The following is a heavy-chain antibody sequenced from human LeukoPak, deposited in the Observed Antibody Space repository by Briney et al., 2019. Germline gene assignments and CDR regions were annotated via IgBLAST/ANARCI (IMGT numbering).Heavy chain of an antibody. CDR1: GSLSSYS. Sequence: SETLSLTCSVSGSLSSYSWSWIRQSPGKGLEWIGEINHSGRTNYNPSLKSRVTISLDTSKKQYSLNLISVTAADTAVYYCARLPLASGRDFWSGYSGSGSLPWGQGTLVTVSS. CDR3: ARLPLASGRDFWSGYSGSGSLP. D-gene: IGHD3-3*01. CDR2: INHSGRT. J-gene: IGHJ5*02. V-gene: IGHV4-34*01.